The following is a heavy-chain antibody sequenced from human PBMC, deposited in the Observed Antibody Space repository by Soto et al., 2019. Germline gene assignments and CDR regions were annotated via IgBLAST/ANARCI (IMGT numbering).Heavy chain of an antibody. J-gene: IGHJ4*02. V-gene: IGHV3-23*01. CDR3: AKASGSSWPYYFDS. Sequence: GGSLRVSCAASGFSFSSYVMAWVRQAPGKGLEWVSAMSGSGGSTYYPDSVKGRFTISRDNSENTLYLQMTSLRAEDTAVYYCAKASGSSWPYYFDSWGQGTLVTVYS. D-gene: IGHD6-13*01. CDR2: MSGSGGST. CDR1: GFSFSSYV.